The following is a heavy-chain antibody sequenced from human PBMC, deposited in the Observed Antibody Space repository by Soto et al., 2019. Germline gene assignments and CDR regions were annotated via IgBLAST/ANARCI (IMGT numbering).Heavy chain of an antibody. CDR3: ARGRYGDY. CDR1: GYAFTTYG. V-gene: IGHV1-18*01. J-gene: IGHJ4*02. D-gene: IGHD1-1*01. CDR2: ISAHNGNT. Sequence: QVHLVQAGAEVKKPGASVKVSCKGSGYAFTTYGLTWVRQAPGQGLAWMGWISAHNGNTNYAQKLQGRVTVTRDTSTSTAYMELRSLRADDTAVYDCARGRYGDYWGQGALVTVSS.